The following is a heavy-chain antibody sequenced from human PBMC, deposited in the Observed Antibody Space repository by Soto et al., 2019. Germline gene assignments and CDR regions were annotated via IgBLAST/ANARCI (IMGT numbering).Heavy chain of an antibody. CDR3: ARDQAAGGTISRYFQD. V-gene: IGHV3-23*01. CDR1: GFTFSSYA. CDR2: ISGGGSTT. J-gene: IGHJ1*01. D-gene: IGHD6-13*01. Sequence: EVQLLESGGGLVQPEGSLRLSCEASGFTFSSYAMSWFRQAPGKGLEWVSGISGGGSTTYYADSVKGRFTISRDNSKNTLYLQVNSLRAEDTAVYYCARDQAAGGTISRYFQDWGQGTLVTVSS.